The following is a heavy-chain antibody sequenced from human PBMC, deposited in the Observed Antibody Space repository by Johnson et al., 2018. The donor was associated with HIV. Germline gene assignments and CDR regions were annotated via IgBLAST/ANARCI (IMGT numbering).Heavy chain of an antibody. CDR2: IWYDGSNK. CDR3: AKTRLGGILDAFDL. D-gene: IGHD3-10*01. CDR1: GFTFSSYG. V-gene: IGHV3-33*06. Sequence: QVQLVESGGGVVQPGRSLRLSCAASGFTFSSYGMHWVRQAPGKGLEWVAVIWYDGSNKYYVESVKGRFTLSRDNSKNTLDLQMNGLTPGDTAVFYCAKTRLGGILDAFDLWGQGTMVTVSS. J-gene: IGHJ3*01.